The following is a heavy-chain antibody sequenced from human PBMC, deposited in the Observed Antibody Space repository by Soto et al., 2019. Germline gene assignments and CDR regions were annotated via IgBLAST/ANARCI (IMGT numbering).Heavy chain of an antibody. CDR1: GFTFSSYS. Sequence: PGGSLRLSCAASGFTFSSYSMNWVRQAPGKGLEWVSYISCSSTIYYADSVKGRFTISRDNAKNSLYLQMNSLRDEDTAVYYCARDGDSNWFDPWGQGTLVTVSS. CDR3: ARDGDSNWFDP. J-gene: IGHJ5*02. D-gene: IGHD7-27*01. CDR2: ISCSSTI. V-gene: IGHV3-48*02.